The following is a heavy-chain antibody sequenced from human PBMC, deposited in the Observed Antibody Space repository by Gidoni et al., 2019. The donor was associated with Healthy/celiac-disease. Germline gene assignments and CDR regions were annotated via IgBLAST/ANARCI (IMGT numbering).Heavy chain of an antibody. CDR3: ARPAQPGIAAAGLYYMDV. Sequence: QVQLVQSGAEVKKPGASVKVSCKASGYTFTSYGISWVRQAPGQGLEWMGWISAYNGNTNYAQKLQGRVTMTTDTSTSTAYMELRSLRSDDTAVYYCARPAQPGIAAAGLYYMDVWGKGTTVTVSS. J-gene: IGHJ6*03. V-gene: IGHV1-18*01. D-gene: IGHD6-13*01. CDR2: ISAYNGNT. CDR1: GYTFTSYG.